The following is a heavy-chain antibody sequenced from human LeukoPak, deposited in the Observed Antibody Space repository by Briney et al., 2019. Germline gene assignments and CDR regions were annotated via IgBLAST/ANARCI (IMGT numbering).Heavy chain of an antibody. J-gene: IGHJ4*02. Sequence: GGSLRLFCAASGFTFSSYSMNWVRHAPGKGLEWVSYISSSSSTIYYADSVKGRFTISRDNAKNSLYLQMTSLRAEDTAVYYCARGGDYVWGSYRFWGQGTLVTVSS. CDR3: ARGGDYVWGSYRF. CDR2: ISSSSSTI. D-gene: IGHD3-16*02. V-gene: IGHV3-48*04. CDR1: GFTFSSYS.